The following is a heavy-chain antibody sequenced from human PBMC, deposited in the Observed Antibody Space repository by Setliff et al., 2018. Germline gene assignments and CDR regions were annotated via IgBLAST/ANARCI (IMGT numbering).Heavy chain of an antibody. Sequence: PGESLKISCKASGYIFTNYWIGWVRQMPGKGLEWMGVIYPGDSDTGYSPSFQGQVTISADKSINTAYLQWSSLKASDTAIYYCTRHEDRNKCTSSSCYRENDAFDVWGQGAMVTVSS. CDR3: TRHEDRNKCTSSSCYRENDAFDV. CDR2: IYPGDSDT. D-gene: IGHD2-2*01. CDR1: GYIFTNYW. V-gene: IGHV5-51*01. J-gene: IGHJ3*01.